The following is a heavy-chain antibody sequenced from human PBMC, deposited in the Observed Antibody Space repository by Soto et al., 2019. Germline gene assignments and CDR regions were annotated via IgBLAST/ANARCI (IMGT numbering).Heavy chain of an antibody. CDR1: GYTFTSYG. V-gene: IGHV1-18*01. J-gene: IGHJ5*02. Sequence: QVQLVQSGAEVKKPGASVKVSCKASGYTFTSYGISWVRQAPGQGLEWMGWISAYNGNTNYAQKLQGRVTMTTDTSTCTAYMELRSLRSDDTAVYYCARFAIDIVVPHWFDPWGQGTLVTVSS. D-gene: IGHD2-2*01. CDR3: ARFAIDIVVPHWFDP. CDR2: ISAYNGNT.